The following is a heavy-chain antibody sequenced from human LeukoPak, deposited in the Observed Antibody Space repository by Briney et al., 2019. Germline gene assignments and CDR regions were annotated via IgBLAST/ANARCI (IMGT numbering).Heavy chain of an antibody. Sequence: PGGSLRLSCAASGFTFSSYAMSWVRQAPGKGLEWVSAIDKSGRSTYYTDSVKGRFAISRDNSKNTLYLQMNSLRADDTGVYYCASRSPDSSSGFGYWGQGTLVTASP. J-gene: IGHJ4*02. D-gene: IGHD6-6*01. V-gene: IGHV3-23*05. CDR3: ASRSPDSSSGFGY. CDR1: GFTFSSYA. CDR2: IDKSGRST.